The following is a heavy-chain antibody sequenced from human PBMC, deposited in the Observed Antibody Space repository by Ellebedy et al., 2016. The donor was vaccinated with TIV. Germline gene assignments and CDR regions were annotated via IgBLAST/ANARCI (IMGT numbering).Heavy chain of an antibody. V-gene: IGHV3-23*01. J-gene: IGHJ1*01. D-gene: IGHD2-21*01. CDR1: GFTFSSYA. CDR2: ISGSGGST. Sequence: GGSLRLXXAASGFTFSSYAMSWVRQAPGKGLEWVSAISGSGGSTYYADSVKGRFTISRDNSKNTLYLQMNSLRAEDTAVYYCAKPAGLAYCGGDCHSQYFQHWGQGTLVTVSS. CDR3: AKPAGLAYCGGDCHSQYFQH.